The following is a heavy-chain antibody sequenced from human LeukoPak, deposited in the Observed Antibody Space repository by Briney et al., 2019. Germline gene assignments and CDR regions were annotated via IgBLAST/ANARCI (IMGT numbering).Heavy chain of an antibody. J-gene: IGHJ5*02. Sequence: GASVKVSCKASGFTFTSYDINWVRQAPGQGLEWMGWINPNSGGTNYAQKFQGRVTMTRDTSISAAYMELSRLRSDDTAVYYCAHGYSYGTWGQGTLVTVSS. V-gene: IGHV1-2*02. D-gene: IGHD5-18*01. CDR2: INPNSGGT. CDR1: GFTFTSYD. CDR3: AHGYSYGT.